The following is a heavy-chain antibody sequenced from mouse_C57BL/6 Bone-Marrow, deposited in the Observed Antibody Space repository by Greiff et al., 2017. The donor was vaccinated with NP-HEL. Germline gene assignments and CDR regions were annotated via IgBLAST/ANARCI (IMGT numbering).Heavy chain of an antibody. D-gene: IGHD1-2*01. CDR1: GYSITSGYY. Sequence: DVQLQESGPGLVKPSQSLSLTCSVTGYSITSGYYWNWIRQFPGNKLEWMGYICYDGSNNYNPSLKNRISITRDTSKNQFFLKLNSVTTEDTATYYCARRGPLLRPFAYWGQGTLVTVSA. CDR3: ARRGPLLRPFAY. V-gene: IGHV3-6*01. J-gene: IGHJ3*01. CDR2: ICYDGSN.